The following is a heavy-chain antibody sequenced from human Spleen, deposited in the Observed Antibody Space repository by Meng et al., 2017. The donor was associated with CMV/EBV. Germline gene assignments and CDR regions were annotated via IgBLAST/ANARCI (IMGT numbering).Heavy chain of an antibody. CDR2: ISASSSYI. D-gene: IGHD2-15*01. J-gene: IGHJ3*02. V-gene: IGHV3-21*01. CDR3: AKNQGYELSAFDM. Sequence: ASGFNIQSYKMYWVRQAPGKGLEWVSSISASSSYIHYTDSVKGRFTISRDNANNLVFLQMNSLKAEDTAVYYCAKNQGYELSAFDMWGQGTVVTVSS. CDR1: GFNIQSYK.